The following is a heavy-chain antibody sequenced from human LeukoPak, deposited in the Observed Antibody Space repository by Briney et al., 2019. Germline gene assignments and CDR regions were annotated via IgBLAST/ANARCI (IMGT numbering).Heavy chain of an antibody. CDR1: GYTFTGYY. V-gene: IGHV1-2*02. CDR3: ARGTYYDSSGYAY. J-gene: IGHJ4*02. CDR2: INPNSGGT. Sequence: ASVKVSCKASGYTFTGYYMHWVRQAPGQGLEWMGWINPNSGGTNYAQKFQGRVTMTKDTSISTAYMELSRLRSDDTAVYYCARGTYYDSSGYAYWGQGTLVTVSS. D-gene: IGHD3-22*01.